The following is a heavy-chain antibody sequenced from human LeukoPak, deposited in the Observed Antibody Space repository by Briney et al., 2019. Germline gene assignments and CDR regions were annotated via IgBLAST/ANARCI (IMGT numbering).Heavy chain of an antibody. CDR1: GYTFADNY. CDR2: IMPNNGGT. CDR3: ATGLGERPLDY. Sequence: ASVKVSCKASGYTFADNYIHWVRQAPGQGLEWMGWIMPNNGGTSYAQNFQGRVTMTRDTSVSTAYMELSRLRSDDTAMYYCATGLGERPLDYWGQGTLVTVSS. V-gene: IGHV1-2*02. J-gene: IGHJ4*02. D-gene: IGHD5-24*01.